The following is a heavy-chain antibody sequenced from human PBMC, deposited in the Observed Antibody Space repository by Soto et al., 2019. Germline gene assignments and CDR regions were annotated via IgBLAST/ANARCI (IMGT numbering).Heavy chain of an antibody. CDR1: GGTFSSYT. D-gene: IGHD1-20*01. CDR3: AREGVRFNWNDIYYYYSMHG. CDR2: IIPILGIA. V-gene: IGHV1-69*04. J-gene: IGHJ6*04. Sequence: ASVKVSCKASGGTFSSYTISWVRQAPGQGLEWMGRIIPILGIANYAQKFQGRVTITADKSTSAAYMELSSLRSEDTAVYYCAREGVRFNWNDIYYYYSMHGWGKGIIVTGSS.